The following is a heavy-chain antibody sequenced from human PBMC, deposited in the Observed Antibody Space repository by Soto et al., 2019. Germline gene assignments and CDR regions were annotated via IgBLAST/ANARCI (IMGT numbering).Heavy chain of an antibody. CDR1: GYTFTSYG. D-gene: IGHD4-17*01. CDR2: ISAYNGNT. Sequence: ASVKVSCKASGYTFTSYGISWVRQAPGQGLEWMGWISAYNGNTNYAQKLQGRVTMTTDTSTSTAYMELRSLRSDDTAVYYCASAEGYGDFGYYFDYWGQGTLVTVSS. V-gene: IGHV1-18*01. CDR3: ASAEGYGDFGYYFDY. J-gene: IGHJ4*02.